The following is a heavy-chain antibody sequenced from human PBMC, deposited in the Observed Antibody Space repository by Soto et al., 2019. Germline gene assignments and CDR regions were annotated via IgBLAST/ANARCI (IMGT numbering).Heavy chain of an antibody. Sequence: VQLVQSGAEVKKPGSSVKVSCKASGGTFSSYAISWVRQAPGQGLEWMGGIIPIFGTANYAQKFQGRVTITADESTSTAYMELSSLRSEDTAVYYCAKGGYSGYDVQGYYYYYGMDVWGQGTTVTVSS. J-gene: IGHJ6*02. CDR1: GGTFSSYA. CDR3: AKGGYSGYDVQGYYYYYGMDV. V-gene: IGHV1-69*01. D-gene: IGHD5-12*01. CDR2: IIPIFGTA.